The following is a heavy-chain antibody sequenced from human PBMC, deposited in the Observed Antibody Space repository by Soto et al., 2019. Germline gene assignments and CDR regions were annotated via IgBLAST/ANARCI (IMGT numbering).Heavy chain of an antibody. J-gene: IGHJ6*02. CDR2: IYHSGST. CDR3: ARAKGRWFGESSHMDV. Sequence: SETLSLTCAVSGGSISSSNWWSCVRQPPGKGMEWIGEIYHSGSTDYNSSLKSRVTISVDKSKNQFTLKLISVTAADTAVYDCARAKGRWFGESSHMDVWGQGTTVTVSS. V-gene: IGHV4-4*02. D-gene: IGHD3-10*01. CDR1: GGSISSSNW.